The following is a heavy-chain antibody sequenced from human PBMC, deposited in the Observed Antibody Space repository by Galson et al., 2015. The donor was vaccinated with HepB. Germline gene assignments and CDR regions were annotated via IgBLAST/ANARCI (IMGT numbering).Heavy chain of an antibody. D-gene: IGHD6-13*01. J-gene: IGHJ4*02. Sequence: SLRLSCAASGFTFSSYDMHWVRQAPGKGLEWVALISYDGSNKYYADSVKGRFTISRDNSKNTLYLQMNSLRAEDTAVYYCAREGYSSSWYQEPQFFDYWGQGTLVTVSS. CDR1: GFTFSSYD. V-gene: IGHV3-30-3*01. CDR2: ISYDGSNK. CDR3: AREGYSSSWYQEPQFFDY.